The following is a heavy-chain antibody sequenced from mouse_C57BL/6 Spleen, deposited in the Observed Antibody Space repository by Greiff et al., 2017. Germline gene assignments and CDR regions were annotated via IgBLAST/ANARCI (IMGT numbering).Heavy chain of an antibody. V-gene: IGHV1-82*01. CDR2: IYPGDGDT. CDR1: GYAFSSSW. Sequence: VKLMESGPELVKPGASVKISCKASGYAFSSSWMNWVKQRPGKGLEWIGRIYPGDGDTNYNGKFKGKATLTADKSSSTAYMQLSSLTSEDSAVYFCARSSHSSGYYCDYWGQGTTLTVSS. CDR3: ARSSHSSGYYCDY. D-gene: IGHD3-2*02. J-gene: IGHJ2*01.